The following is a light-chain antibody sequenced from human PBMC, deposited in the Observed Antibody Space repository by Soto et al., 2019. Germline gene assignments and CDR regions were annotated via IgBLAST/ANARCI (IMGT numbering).Light chain of an antibody. V-gene: IGLV2-23*01. J-gene: IGLJ1*01. CDR3: CSYGGPTTSYV. CDR1: SGDVGSYNL. Sequence: LTQPASVSGSPGQSITISCTGTSGDVGSYNLVSWYQQYPGKVPKLIIYEDNKRPSGVSNRFSGSKSGITASLTISGLQAEDEADYYCCSYGGPTTSYVFGSGTKVTV. CDR2: EDN.